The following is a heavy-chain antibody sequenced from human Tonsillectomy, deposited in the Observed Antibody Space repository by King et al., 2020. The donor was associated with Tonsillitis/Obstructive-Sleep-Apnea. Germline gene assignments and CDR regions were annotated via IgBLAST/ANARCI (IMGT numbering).Heavy chain of an antibody. D-gene: IGHD6-19*01. Sequence: DVQLVESGGGLVKPGGSLRLSCAASGFTFGSYSMNWVRQAPGKGLEWVSSISSSSSYIYYADSVKGRFTISRDNAKNSLYLQMNSLRAEDTAVYYCARAVAGTSYYYYMDVWGKGTTVTVSS. V-gene: IGHV3-21*01. CDR3: ARAVAGTSYYYYMDV. CDR2: ISSSSSYI. CDR1: GFTFGSYS. J-gene: IGHJ6*03.